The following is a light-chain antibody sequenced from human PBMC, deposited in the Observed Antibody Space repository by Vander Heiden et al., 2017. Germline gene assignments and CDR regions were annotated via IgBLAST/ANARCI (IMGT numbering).Light chain of an antibody. V-gene: IGLV1-40*01. J-gene: IGLJ1*01. CDR3: QSYDITLRGYI. CDR2: DNT. Sequence: QFVLTQPPSVSGAPEQRVTISCTGSSSSIGADYPVHWYQQLPGTAPKLLIYDNTNRPSGVPDRFSGSRSGSSASLAIAGLQPEDEADYYCQSYDITLRGYIFGTGTTVTVL. CDR1: SSSIGADYP.